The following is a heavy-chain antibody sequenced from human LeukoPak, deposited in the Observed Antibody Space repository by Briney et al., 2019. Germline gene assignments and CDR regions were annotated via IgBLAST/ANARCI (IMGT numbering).Heavy chain of an antibody. CDR3: ARMGSGYRAYFDY. Sequence: ASVKVSCKASGGTFSSYAISWVRQAPGQGLEWMGGIIPIFGTANYAQKFRGRVTITTDESTSTAYMELSSLRSEDTAVYYCARMGSGYRAYFDYWGQGTLVTVSS. J-gene: IGHJ4*02. CDR2: IIPIFGTA. CDR1: GGTFSSYA. D-gene: IGHD3-22*01. V-gene: IGHV1-69*05.